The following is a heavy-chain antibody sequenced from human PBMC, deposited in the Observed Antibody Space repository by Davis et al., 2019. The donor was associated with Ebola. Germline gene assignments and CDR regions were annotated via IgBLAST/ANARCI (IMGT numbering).Heavy chain of an antibody. V-gene: IGHV4-39*07. CDR3: ARVVGSGWYGYYYYYMDV. Sequence: PSETLSLTCTVSGGSISSGSYYWGWIRQPPGKGLEWIGSIYYSGSTYYNPSLKSRVTISVDTSKNQFSLKLSSVTAADTAVYYCARVVGSGWYGYYYYYMDVWGKGTTVTVSS. J-gene: IGHJ6*03. CDR2: IYYSGST. CDR1: GGSISSGSYY. D-gene: IGHD6-19*01.